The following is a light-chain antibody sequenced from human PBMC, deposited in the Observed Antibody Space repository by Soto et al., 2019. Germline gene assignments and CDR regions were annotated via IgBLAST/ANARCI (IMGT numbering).Light chain of an antibody. V-gene: IGKV3-11*01. Sequence: PGERATLSCRASQSVSSYLAWYQQKPGQAPRLLIYDASKRATGIPARFSGGGSGTDFTLTISRLEPEGFAVYYCQQFSSYPLTFGGGTKVDIK. CDR2: DAS. CDR3: QQFSSYPLT. CDR1: QSVSSY. J-gene: IGKJ4*01.